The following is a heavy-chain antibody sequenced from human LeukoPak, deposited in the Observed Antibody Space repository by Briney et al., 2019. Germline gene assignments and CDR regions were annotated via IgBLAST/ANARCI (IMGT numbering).Heavy chain of an antibody. CDR3: VKDVGGSYAFDY. Sequence: GGSLRLSCAASGFTFNIYSMNWVRQAPGKGLEYVSGINDNGGRTHYGDSVKGRFSISRDNSKNTLHLQMSTLRAEDTVLYYCVKDVGGSYAFDYWGQGILVTVAS. J-gene: IGHJ4*02. CDR1: GFTFNIYS. CDR2: INDNGGRT. D-gene: IGHD1-26*01. V-gene: IGHV3-64D*09.